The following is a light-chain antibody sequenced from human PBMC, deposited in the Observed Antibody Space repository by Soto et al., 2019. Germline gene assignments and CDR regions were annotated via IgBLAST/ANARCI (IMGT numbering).Light chain of an antibody. CDR3: GSWDSSLRAYV. CDR2: DDN. CDR1: SSNIGGNS. J-gene: IGLJ1*01. Sequence: QSVLTQSPSVSAAPGQKVTISCSGSSSNIGGNSVSWYQQLPGTAPKLLIYDDNKRPSGIPDRFSGSKSGTSATLGITGFQTGDEADYYCGSWDSSLRAYVFGTGTKVTVL. V-gene: IGLV1-51*01.